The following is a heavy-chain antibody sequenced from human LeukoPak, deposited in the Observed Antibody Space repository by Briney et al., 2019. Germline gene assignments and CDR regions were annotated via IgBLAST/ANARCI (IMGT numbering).Heavy chain of an antibody. CDR1: GFTFSSYA. Sequence: GGSLRLSCAASGFTFSSYAMSWVRQAPGKGLEWVSAISGSGGSTYYADSVKGRFTISRDNSKNTLYLQMNSLRAEDTAVYYCAKTKSRSRHYYYGMDVWGQGTTVTVSS. CDR3: AKTKSRSRHYYYGMDV. CDR2: ISGSGGST. J-gene: IGHJ6*02. V-gene: IGHV3-23*01.